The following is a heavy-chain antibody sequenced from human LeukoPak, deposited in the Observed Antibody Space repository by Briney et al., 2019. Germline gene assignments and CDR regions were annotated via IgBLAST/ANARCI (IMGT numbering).Heavy chain of an antibody. Sequence: QPGGSLRLSCAASGLTFNRNAISWVRQATGKGLEWVSTIGGSGDKTFYAGCVKGRFTISRDNSKNIVHLQMNSLTGEDTALDSCLRRGDASSRWGDLDYWGQGALVTVSS. CDR3: LRRGDASSRWGDLDY. J-gene: IGHJ4*02. D-gene: IGHD6-19*01. CDR2: IGGSGDKT. CDR1: GLTFNRNA. V-gene: IGHV3-23*01.